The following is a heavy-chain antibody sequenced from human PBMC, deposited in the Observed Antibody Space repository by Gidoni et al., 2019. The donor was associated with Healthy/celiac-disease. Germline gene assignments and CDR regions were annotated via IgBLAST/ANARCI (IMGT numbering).Heavy chain of an antibody. V-gene: IGHV4-4*02. CDR2: IYHSGST. CDR1: GGSIRSGNW. D-gene: IGHD5-12*01. Sequence: HVQLQESGPGLVTPSGSLSLTCAVSGGSIRSGNWWIWGRQPPGKGLEWIGEIYHSGSTNYNPSLKSRVTISVDKSKNQFCLKMSYVTAADTAVYYCARDSGRGDDIGATEPDYWGQGTLVTVSS. J-gene: IGHJ4*02. CDR3: ARDSGRGDDIGATEPDY.